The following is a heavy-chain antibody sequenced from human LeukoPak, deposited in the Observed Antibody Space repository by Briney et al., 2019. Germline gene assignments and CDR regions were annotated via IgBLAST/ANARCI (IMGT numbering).Heavy chain of an antibody. Sequence: GGSLRLSCAASGFVFGDYGMHWVRQAPGKGLEWVTMVRNDGSDKYYADSVKGRFTISRDNYKNTLYLQMNSLRPEDTAVCYCAKHYYGSGSQKYYLDYWGQGTLVTVSS. V-gene: IGHV3-30*02. CDR2: VRNDGSDK. J-gene: IGHJ4*02. CDR3: AKHYYGSGSQKYYLDY. CDR1: GFVFGDYG. D-gene: IGHD3-10*01.